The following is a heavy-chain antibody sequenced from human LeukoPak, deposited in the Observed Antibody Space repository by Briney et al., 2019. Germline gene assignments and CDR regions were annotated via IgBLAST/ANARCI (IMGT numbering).Heavy chain of an antibody. D-gene: IGHD3-22*01. CDR2: IYHSGST. J-gene: IGHJ6*02. CDR3: ARDYREIYYDSSGYYYYYYGMDV. CDR1: GFTFSSYA. V-gene: IGHV4-30-2*01. Sequence: LRLSCAASGFTFSSYAMSWIRQPPGKGLEWIGYIYHSGSTYYNPSLKSRVTISVDRSKNQFSLKLSSVTAADTAVYYCARDYREIYYDSSGYYYYYYGMDVWGQGTTVTVSS.